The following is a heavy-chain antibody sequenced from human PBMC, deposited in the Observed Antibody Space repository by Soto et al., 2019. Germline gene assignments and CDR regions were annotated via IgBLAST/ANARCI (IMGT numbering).Heavy chain of an antibody. CDR3: AREGSYSAYNFAHGIQLWSFDF. CDR1: GGSINTFY. CDR2: IFSSGST. D-gene: IGHD5-12*01. J-gene: IGHJ4*02. Sequence: SETLSLTCTVSGGSINTFYWSWVRQPAGKGLEWLGRIFSSGSTSFNPSLESRVAMSVDTSKNHFSLNLSSVTAADMAVYYCAREGSYSAYNFAHGIQLWSFDFWGQGALVTVSS. V-gene: IGHV4-4*07.